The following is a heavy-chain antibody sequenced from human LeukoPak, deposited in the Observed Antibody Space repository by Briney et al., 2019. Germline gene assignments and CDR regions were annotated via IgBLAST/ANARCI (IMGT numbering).Heavy chain of an antibody. Sequence: GGSLRLSCAASGFTFSNAWMSWVRQAPGKGLEWVGRIKSKTDGGTTDYAAPVKGRFTISRDDSKNTLYLQMNSLKTEDTAVYYCTTDRGYSYGGLDYWDQGTLVTVSS. CDR2: IKSKTDGGTT. J-gene: IGHJ4*02. D-gene: IGHD5-18*01. CDR3: TTDRGYSYGGLDY. CDR1: GFTFSNAW. V-gene: IGHV3-15*01.